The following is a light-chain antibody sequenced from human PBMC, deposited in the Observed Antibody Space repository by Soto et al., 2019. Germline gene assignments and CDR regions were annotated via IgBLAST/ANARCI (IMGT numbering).Light chain of an antibody. V-gene: IGLV2-14*03. J-gene: IGLJ1*01. CDR3: SSYTSGSLHV. CDR1: SSDVGGYNY. Sequence: QAVVTQPASVSGSPGQSSTISCTGTSSDVGGYNYVSWYQQHPGKAPKLMIYDVSNRPSGVSNRFSGSKSGNTASLAISGLQAEDDADYYCSSYTSGSLHVFATGTTLTVL. CDR2: DVS.